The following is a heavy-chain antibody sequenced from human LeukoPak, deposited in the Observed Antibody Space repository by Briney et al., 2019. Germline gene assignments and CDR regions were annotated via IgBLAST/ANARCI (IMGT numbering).Heavy chain of an antibody. CDR3: ARGVGYSYFDY. V-gene: IGHV4-59*01. CDR1: GGSLSSYY. Sequence: SETLSLTCTVSGGSLSSYYWSWIRQPPGKGLEWIGYIYYSGSTNYNPSLKSRVTVSVDTSKNQFSLKLSSVTAADTAVYYCARGVGYSYFDYWGQGTLVTVSS. D-gene: IGHD2-15*01. J-gene: IGHJ4*02. CDR2: IYYSGST.